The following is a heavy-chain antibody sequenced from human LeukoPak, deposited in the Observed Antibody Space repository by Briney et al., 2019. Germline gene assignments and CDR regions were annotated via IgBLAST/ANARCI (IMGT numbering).Heavy chain of an antibody. V-gene: IGHV4-59*01. CDR1: GGSISSYY. CDR2: IYYSGST. Sequence: SETLSLTCTVSGGSISSYYWSWIRQPPGKGLEWIGYIYYSGSTNYNPSLKSRVTISVDTSKNQFSLKLSSVTAADTAVYYCARTIHGPVGWAYWGQGTLVTVSS. D-gene: IGHD6-19*01. CDR3: ARTIHGPVGWAY. J-gene: IGHJ4*02.